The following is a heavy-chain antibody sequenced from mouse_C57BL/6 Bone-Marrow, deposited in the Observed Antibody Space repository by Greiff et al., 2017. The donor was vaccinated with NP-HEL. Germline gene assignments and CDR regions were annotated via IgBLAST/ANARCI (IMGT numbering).Heavy chain of an antibody. V-gene: IGHV1-85*01. CDR2: IYPRDGST. Sequence: VQLQESGPELVKPGASVKLSCKASGYTFTSYDINWVKQRPGQGLERIGWIYPRDGSTKYNEKFKGKATLTVDTSSSTAYMELHSLTSEDSAVYFCAATVVESDWYFDVWGTGTTVTVSS. D-gene: IGHD1-1*01. J-gene: IGHJ1*03. CDR3: AATVVESDWYFDV. CDR1: GYTFTSYD.